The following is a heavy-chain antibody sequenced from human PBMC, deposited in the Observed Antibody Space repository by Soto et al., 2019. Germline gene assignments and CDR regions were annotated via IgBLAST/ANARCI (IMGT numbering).Heavy chain of an antibody. V-gene: IGHV4-4*02. CDR1: GGSISSSNW. Sequence: SETMSLTCAVSGGSISSSNWWSWVRQPPGKGLEWIGEIYHSGSTNYNPSLKSRVTISVDKSKNQFSLKLSSVTAADTAVYYCASIDPIVGAGDYWGHGTPVTVSS. J-gene: IGHJ4*01. CDR3: ASIDPIVGAGDY. CDR2: IYHSGST. D-gene: IGHD1-26*01.